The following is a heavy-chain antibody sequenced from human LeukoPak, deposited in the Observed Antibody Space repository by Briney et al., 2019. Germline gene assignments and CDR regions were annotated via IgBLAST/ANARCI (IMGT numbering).Heavy chain of an antibody. V-gene: IGHV3-23*01. CDR1: GFTFRSYA. Sequence: GGSLRLSCAASGFTFRSYAMSWVRQAPGKGLQWVSAISGSGDSTYYADSVQGRFTISRDNSKNTLYLQMNSLRAEDTAVYYCAKDRYYGSGNYYREFDYWGQGTLSPSPQ. CDR3: AKDRYYGSGNYYREFDY. D-gene: IGHD3-10*01. CDR2: ISGSGDST. J-gene: IGHJ4*02.